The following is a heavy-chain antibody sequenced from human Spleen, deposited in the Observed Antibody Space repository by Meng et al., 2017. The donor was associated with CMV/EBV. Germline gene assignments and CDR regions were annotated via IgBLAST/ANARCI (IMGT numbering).Heavy chain of an antibody. J-gene: IGHJ4*02. D-gene: IGHD6-19*01. CDR1: GFTFGEHA. V-gene: IGHV3-53*01. Sequence: GESLKISCTGSGFTFGEHALSWVRQAPGKGLEWVSGIYSGGRTHYADSVKGRFTISRDNSRNTLYLQINSLRAEDTAVYYCTRDSKQFLSLNWGQGTLVTVSS. CDR3: TRDSKQFLSLN. CDR2: IYSGGRT.